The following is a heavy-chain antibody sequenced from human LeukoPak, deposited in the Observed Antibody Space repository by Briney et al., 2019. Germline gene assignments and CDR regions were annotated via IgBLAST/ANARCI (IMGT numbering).Heavy chain of an antibody. V-gene: IGHV3-73*01. Sequence: PGGSLRLSCAASGFTFSSYAMSWVRQASGKGLEWVGRIRSKANSYATAYAASVKGRFTISRDDSKNTAYLQMNSLKTEDTAVYYCTSRVGAAGIVVPYYGMDVWGQGTTVTVSS. CDR3: TSRVGAAGIVVPYYGMDV. D-gene: IGHD6-13*01. J-gene: IGHJ6*02. CDR1: GFTFSSYA. CDR2: IRSKANSYAT.